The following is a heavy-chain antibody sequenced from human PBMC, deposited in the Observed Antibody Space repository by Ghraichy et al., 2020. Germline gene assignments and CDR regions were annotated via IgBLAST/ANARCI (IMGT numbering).Heavy chain of an antibody. Sequence: GGSLRLSCAASGFTFSDYYMSWIRQAPGKGLEWVSYISSSSSYTNYADSVKGRFTISRDNAKNSLYLQMNSLRAEDTAVYYCASFRTTTVTTLDAFDIWGQGTMVTVSS. D-gene: IGHD4-17*01. CDR3: ASFRTTTVTTLDAFDI. J-gene: IGHJ3*02. V-gene: IGHV3-11*06. CDR1: GFTFSDYY. CDR2: ISSSSSYT.